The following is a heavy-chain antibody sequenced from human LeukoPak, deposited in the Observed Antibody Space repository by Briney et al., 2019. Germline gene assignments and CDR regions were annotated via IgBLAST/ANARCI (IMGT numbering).Heavy chain of an antibody. J-gene: IGHJ6*04. Sequence: PGRSLRLSCTASGFTFGDYAMSWVRQAPGKGLEWVGFIRSKAYGGTTEYAASVKGRFTISRDDSKSIAYLQMNSLKTEDTAVYYCTRDRHLGLWTATYYGMDVWGKGTTVTVSS. D-gene: IGHD2-21*02. CDR1: GFTFGDYA. CDR3: TRDRHLGLWTATYYGMDV. CDR2: IRSKAYGGTT. V-gene: IGHV3-49*04.